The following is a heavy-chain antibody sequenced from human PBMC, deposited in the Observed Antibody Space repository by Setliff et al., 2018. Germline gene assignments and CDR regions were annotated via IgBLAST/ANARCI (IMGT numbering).Heavy chain of an antibody. CDR3: AHTVEIRGFTFGGVILNY. D-gene: IGHD3-16*02. CDR2: IYWDDDK. CDR1: GFSLSTSGVG. V-gene: IGHV2-5*02. Sequence: GSGPTLVNPTQTLTLTCTFSGFSLSTSGVGVGWIRQPPGKALEWPALIYWDDDKRYSPSLKSRLTITKDTSKNQVVLTMTNMDPVDTATYYCAHTVEIRGFTFGGVILNYWGQGTLVTVSS. J-gene: IGHJ4*02.